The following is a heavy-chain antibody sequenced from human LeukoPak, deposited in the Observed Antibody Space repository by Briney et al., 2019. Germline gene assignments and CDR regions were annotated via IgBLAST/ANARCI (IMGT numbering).Heavy chain of an antibody. V-gene: IGHV3-23*01. CDR2: ISGSGGST. Sequence: GGSLRLSCAASGFTLSSYAMSWVRQAPGKGLEWVAAISGSGGSTYYADSGKGRFTISRDNSKNTVYLQMNSLRAEDTAVYYCVNFLWFGEFVDYWGQGTLVTVSS. CDR3: VNFLWFGEFVDY. CDR1: GFTLSSYA. D-gene: IGHD3-10*01. J-gene: IGHJ4*02.